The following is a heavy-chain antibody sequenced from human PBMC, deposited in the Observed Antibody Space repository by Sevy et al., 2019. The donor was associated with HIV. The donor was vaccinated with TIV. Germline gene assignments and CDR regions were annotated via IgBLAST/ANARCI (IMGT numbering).Heavy chain of an antibody. J-gene: IGHJ4*02. CDR3: AGENAWGRGYS. D-gene: IGHD1-26*01. CDR1: GGSITSLY. V-gene: IGHV4-59*08. CDR2: IYYNGHI. Sequence: SETLSITCTVSGGSITSLYWNWIRQPPGKGLEWIANIYYNGHINYNPSLKSRVTLSLDTSRNQFSLRLSSVTAADTAMYYCAGENAWGRGYSWDQGTLVTVSS.